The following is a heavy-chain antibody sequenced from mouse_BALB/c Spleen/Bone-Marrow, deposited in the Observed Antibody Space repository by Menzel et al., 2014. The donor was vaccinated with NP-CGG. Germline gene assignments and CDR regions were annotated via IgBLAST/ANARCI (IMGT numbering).Heavy chain of an antibody. CDR1: GYTFTSYW. CDR3: SREDGNHYFDY. D-gene: IGHD2-3*01. V-gene: IGHV1S127*01. J-gene: IGHJ2*01. Sequence: VQLQQSGAELVKPGASVKMSCEASGYTFTSYWMHWVKQRPGHGLEWIGLIDPSNSYTSYNQNFKGKATLTVDTSSNTAYMQLSSLTSEDSAVYYCSREDGNHYFDYWGQGTTLAVSS. CDR2: IDPSNSYT.